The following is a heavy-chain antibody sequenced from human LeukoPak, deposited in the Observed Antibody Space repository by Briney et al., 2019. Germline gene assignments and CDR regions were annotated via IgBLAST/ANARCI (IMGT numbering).Heavy chain of an antibody. V-gene: IGHV3-11*04. CDR3: ARDAYYDFWSGYYGDWYFDL. CDR2: ISSSGSTI. Sequence: GGSLRLSCAASGFTFSDYYMSWIRQAPGKGLEWVSYISSSGSTIYYADSVKGRFTISRDNAKNSLYLQMNSLRAEDTAVYYCARDAYYDFWSGYYGDWYFDLWGRGTLVTVSS. D-gene: IGHD3-3*01. J-gene: IGHJ2*01. CDR1: GFTFSDYY.